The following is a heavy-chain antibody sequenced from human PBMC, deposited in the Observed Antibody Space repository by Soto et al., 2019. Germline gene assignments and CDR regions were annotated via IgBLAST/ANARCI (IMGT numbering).Heavy chain of an antibody. CDR2: INHSGST. CDR1: GGSFSGYY. Sequence: TLSLTCAVYGGSFSGYYWSWIRQPPGKGLEWIGEINHSGSTNYNPSLKSRVTISVGTSKNQFSLKLSSVTAADTAVYYCARGRRLEMVRGVIITYYYYYYMDVWGKGTTVTSP. J-gene: IGHJ6*03. CDR3: ARGRRLEMVRGVIITYYYYYYMDV. V-gene: IGHV4-34*01. D-gene: IGHD3-10*01.